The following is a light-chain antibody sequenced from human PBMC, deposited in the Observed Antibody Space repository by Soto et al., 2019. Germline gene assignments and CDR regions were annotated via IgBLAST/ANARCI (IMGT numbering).Light chain of an antibody. J-gene: IGKJ1*01. CDR3: QQYHSLWT. CDR1: QGIFYN. V-gene: IGKV3-15*01. CDR2: RAS. Sequence: IVLTQSPATLSVSPGERATLSCSASQGIFYNLAWFQQKPGQAPRLLIYRASTTATNNPARFGGSWSGTEFILTISSLQSEDVALYYCQQYHSLWTFGQGTKVDIK.